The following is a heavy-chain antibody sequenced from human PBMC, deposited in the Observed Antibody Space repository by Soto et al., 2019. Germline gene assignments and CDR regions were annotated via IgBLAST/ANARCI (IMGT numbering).Heavy chain of an antibody. V-gene: IGHV3-74*01. J-gene: IGHJ4*02. CDR3: SSAAGDY. Sequence: GSLRLSCAASGFTFSSYWMHWVRQAPGKGLVWVSRINSDGSSTSYADSVKGRFTISRDNAKNTLYLQMNTLRVEDTAVYYCSSAAGDYWGQGTLVTVSS. CDR1: GFTFSSYW. CDR2: INSDGSST. D-gene: IGHD6-13*01.